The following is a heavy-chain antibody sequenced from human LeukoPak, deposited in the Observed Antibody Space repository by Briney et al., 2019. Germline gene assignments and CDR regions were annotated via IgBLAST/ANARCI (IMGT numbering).Heavy chain of an antibody. J-gene: IGHJ3*02. CDR1: GGSLYDYY. CDR2: IYHSGST. Sequence: PSETLSLTCNVSGGSLYDYYWRWIRQPPGKGLEWIRYIYHSGSTKYNPSLKSRVTLSVDTSRNQFSLRLSSVAAADTGVYYCARERGRITLVRGVIPDAFDIWGQGTMVTVS. D-gene: IGHD3-10*01. V-gene: IGHV4-59*01. CDR3: ARERGRITLVRGVIPDAFDI.